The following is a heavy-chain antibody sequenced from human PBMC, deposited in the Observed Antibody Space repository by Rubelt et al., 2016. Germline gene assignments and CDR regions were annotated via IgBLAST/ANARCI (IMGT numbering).Heavy chain of an antibody. Sequence: QVELRQWGAGLLKPSETLSLTCAVYGGSFSNYFWTWIRQPPEKGLAWMGEIHHGGSNNTHQHLKNIVTLQVDTSKKQISPRLNSVTAADTAVYYCARRLCSDGRCHTVDSWGRGTLVTVSS. CDR2: IHHGGSN. D-gene: IGHD2-15*01. CDR3: ARRLCSDGRCHTVDS. J-gene: IGHJ4*02. CDR1: GGSFSNYF. V-gene: IGHV4-34*01.